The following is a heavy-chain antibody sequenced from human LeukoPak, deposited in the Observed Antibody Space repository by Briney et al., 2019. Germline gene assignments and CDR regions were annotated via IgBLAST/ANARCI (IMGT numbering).Heavy chain of an antibody. J-gene: IGHJ4*02. CDR3: ARRSNFRISDY. CDR1: GSIFTSYW. CDR2: IYPGDSDT. Sequence: GASLQISCKGSGSIFTSYWIGWVRQVPGKGLEWMGIIYPGDSDTRYSPSFQGQVTISADKSISTAYLQWSSLKASDTAMYYCARRSNFRISDYWGQGTLVTVSS. V-gene: IGHV5-51*01. D-gene: IGHD3-10*01.